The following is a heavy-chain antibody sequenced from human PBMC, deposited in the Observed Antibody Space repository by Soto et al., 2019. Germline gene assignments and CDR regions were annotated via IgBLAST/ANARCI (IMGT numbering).Heavy chain of an antibody. D-gene: IGHD3-9*01. Sequence: GGSLRLSCAASGFTFSSYGMHWVRQAPGKGLEWVAVISYDGSNKYYADSVKGRFTISRDNSKNTLYLQMNSLRAEDTAVYYCAKDSFDYCKMSCGTDGWGQGTTVTVAS. J-gene: IGHJ6*02. CDR3: AKDSFDYCKMSCGTDG. V-gene: IGHV3-30*18. CDR1: GFTFSSYG. CDR2: ISYDGSNK.